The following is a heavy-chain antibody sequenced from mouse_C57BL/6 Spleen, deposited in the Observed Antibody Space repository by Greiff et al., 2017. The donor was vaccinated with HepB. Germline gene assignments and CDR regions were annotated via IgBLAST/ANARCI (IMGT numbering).Heavy chain of an antibody. CDR1: GYTFTSYW. CDR3: ARSAVVRYFDV. Sequence: QVHVKQPGAELVKPGASVKLSCKASGYTFTSYWMQWVKQRPGQGLEWIGEIDPSDSYTNYNQKFKGKATLTVDTSSSTAYMQLSSLTSEDSAVYYCARSAVVRYFDVWGTGTTVTVSS. V-gene: IGHV1-50*01. D-gene: IGHD1-1*01. CDR2: IDPSDSYT. J-gene: IGHJ1*03.